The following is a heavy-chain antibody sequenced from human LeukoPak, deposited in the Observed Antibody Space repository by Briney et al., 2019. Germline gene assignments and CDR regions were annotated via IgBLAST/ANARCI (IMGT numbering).Heavy chain of an antibody. CDR2: ISSSSSNI. Sequence: GGSLRLSCAASGFTFSSYSMNWLRQAPGKGLEWVSSISSSSSNIYYADPVKGRFTISRDNAKNSLHLQMSSLRAEDTAVYYCARLLYNFGAYMDVWGKGTTVTVSS. CDR1: GFTFSSYS. V-gene: IGHV3-21*01. CDR3: ARLLYNFGAYMDV. J-gene: IGHJ6*03. D-gene: IGHD3-3*01.